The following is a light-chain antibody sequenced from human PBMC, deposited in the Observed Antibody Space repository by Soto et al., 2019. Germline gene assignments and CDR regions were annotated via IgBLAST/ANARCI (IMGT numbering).Light chain of an antibody. J-gene: IGKJ1*01. Sequence: EIVMTQSPATLSVSPGERATLSCRASQSVSSNLAWYQQKPGQAPRLLIYVASTRATGIPARFSGSGSGTEFTLPISSLQSEDFAVYYFQQYNNWPRTFGQGTKVEIK. CDR2: VAS. CDR3: QQYNNWPRT. V-gene: IGKV3-15*01. CDR1: QSVSSN.